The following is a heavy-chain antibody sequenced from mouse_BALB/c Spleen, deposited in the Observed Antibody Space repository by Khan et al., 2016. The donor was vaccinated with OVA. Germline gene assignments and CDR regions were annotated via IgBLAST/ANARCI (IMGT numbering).Heavy chain of an antibody. CDR2: IDPYDSET. J-gene: IGHJ3*01. CDR3: ARNPFVY. CDR1: GYTFTSYW. Sequence: QVQLKQPGTELVRPGTSVKLSCKASGYTFTSYWMNWIKQRPEQGLVWIGRIDPYDSETHYNKKFKDKAKLTVDQSSNTAYMHLTSLTSENAAVYYGARNPFVYWGQGTRVTVSA. V-gene: IGHV1-52*01.